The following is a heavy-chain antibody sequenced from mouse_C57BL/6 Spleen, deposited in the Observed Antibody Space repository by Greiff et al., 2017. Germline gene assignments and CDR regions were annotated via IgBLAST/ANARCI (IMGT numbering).Heavy chain of an antibody. CDR1: GFNIKDDY. D-gene: IGHD1-1*01. J-gene: IGHJ3*01. CDR3: TTYYGSSSFAY. V-gene: IGHV14-4*01. CDR2: IDPENGDT. Sequence: VQLQQSGAELVRPGASVKLSCTASGFNIKDDYMHWVKQRPEQGLEWIGWIDPENGDTEYASKFQGKATITADTSSNTAYLQLSSLTSEDTAVYYCTTYYGSSSFAYWGQGTLVTVSA.